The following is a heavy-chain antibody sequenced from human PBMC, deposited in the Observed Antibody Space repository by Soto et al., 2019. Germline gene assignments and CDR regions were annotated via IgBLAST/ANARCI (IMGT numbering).Heavy chain of an antibody. CDR3: ARDGQNQSPYAMDV. J-gene: IGHJ6*02. CDR1: GFTFSNNA. V-gene: IGHV3-33*01. CDR2: IWYDGSNK. Sequence: GGSLRLSCATSGFTFSNNAMHWVRQAPGKGLEWVAEIWYDGSNKYYADSVKGRFTVSRDNSKNTLYLQMNSLRAEDTAVYYCARDGQNQSPYAMDVWGQGTTVTVSS.